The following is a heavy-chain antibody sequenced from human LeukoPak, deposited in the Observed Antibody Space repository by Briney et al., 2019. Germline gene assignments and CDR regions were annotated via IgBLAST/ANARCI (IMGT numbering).Heavy chain of an antibody. J-gene: IGHJ6*02. Sequence: ASVKVSCKASGYTFTSYGISWVRQAPGQGLEWMGWISAYNGNTNYAQKLQGRVTMTTDTSTSTAYMELRSLRSDDTAVYYCAREGGVYSSGRYDKSNYYYYGMDVWGQGTTVTVSS. V-gene: IGHV1-18*01. CDR2: ISAYNGNT. D-gene: IGHD6-19*01. CDR3: AREGGVYSSGRYDKSNYYYYGMDV. CDR1: GYTFTSYG.